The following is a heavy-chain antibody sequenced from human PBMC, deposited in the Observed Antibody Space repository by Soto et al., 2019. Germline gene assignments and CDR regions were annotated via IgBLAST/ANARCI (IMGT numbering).Heavy chain of an antibody. V-gene: IGHV4-31*03. Sequence: SETLSLTCTVSGGSISSGGYYWSWIRQHPGKGLEWIGYIYYSGSTYYNPSLKSRVTISVDTSKNQFSLKLSSVTAADTAVYYCATPYYYDSSGYYRDAFDIWGQGTMVTVSS. CDR1: GGSISSGGYY. CDR3: ATPYYYDSSGYYRDAFDI. D-gene: IGHD3-22*01. CDR2: IYYSGST. J-gene: IGHJ3*02.